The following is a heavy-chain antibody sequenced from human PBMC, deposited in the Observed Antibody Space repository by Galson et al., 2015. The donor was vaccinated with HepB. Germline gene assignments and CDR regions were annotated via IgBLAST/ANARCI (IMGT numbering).Heavy chain of an antibody. V-gene: IGHV3-48*02. CDR3: ASGGVGYCSGGSCYSEYFHH. CDR1: GFTFSNYS. CDR2: ISSSSSTK. D-gene: IGHD2-15*01. J-gene: IGHJ1*01. Sequence: SLRLSCAASGFTFSNYSMNWVRQAPGKGLEWVSYISSSSSTKYYADSVKGRFTISRDNAKNSLYLQMYSLRDGDTAVYYCASGGVGYCSGGSCYSEYFHHWGQGTLVIVSS.